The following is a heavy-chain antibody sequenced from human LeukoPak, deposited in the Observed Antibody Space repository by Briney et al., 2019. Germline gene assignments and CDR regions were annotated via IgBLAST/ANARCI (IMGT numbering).Heavy chain of an antibody. Sequence: KPGGSLRLSCAASGFTFSDYYMTWIRQAPGKGLEWVSYISGGSGYTNYADSVMGRFTISRDNAKNSLYLQMNSLRAEDTAVYYCARARAITGTTSFDYWGQGTLVTVSS. CDR2: ISGGSGYT. CDR1: GFTFSDYY. D-gene: IGHD1-7*01. CDR3: ARARAITGTTSFDY. J-gene: IGHJ4*02. V-gene: IGHV3-11*06.